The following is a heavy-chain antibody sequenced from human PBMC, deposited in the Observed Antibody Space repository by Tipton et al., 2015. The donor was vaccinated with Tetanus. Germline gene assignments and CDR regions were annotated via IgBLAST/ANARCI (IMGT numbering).Heavy chain of an antibody. J-gene: IGHJ4*02. CDR1: GGSISSYY. CDR3: ARGEAYGDFPAMFFFDN. Sequence: TLSLTCTVSGGSISSYYWSWIRRPPGKGPEWIGYVYSTATTYYNPSLKSRVTISVDTSKNQFSLKLTSVTAADTAVYYCARGEAYGDFPAMFFFDNWGQGTLLTVSS. D-gene: IGHD4-17*01. CDR2: VYSTATT. V-gene: IGHV4-30-4*08.